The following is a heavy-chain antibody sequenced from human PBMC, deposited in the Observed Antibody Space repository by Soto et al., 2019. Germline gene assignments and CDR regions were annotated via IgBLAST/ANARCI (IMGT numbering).Heavy chain of an antibody. J-gene: IGHJ4*02. CDR2: ISGAGDRT. Sequence: EAQLLESGGSLVQPGGSLRLSCAASGFSFSSYAMSWVRQAPGKGLEWVSIISGAGDRTYYADSVKGRFTISRDNSKNTLYLQMNSLIAEDTAVYHCAKAARGPLSSRSSDANHFDSWGQWTLVTVSS. CDR3: AKAARGPLSSRSSDANHFDS. V-gene: IGHV3-23*01. CDR1: GFSFSSYA. D-gene: IGHD6-13*01.